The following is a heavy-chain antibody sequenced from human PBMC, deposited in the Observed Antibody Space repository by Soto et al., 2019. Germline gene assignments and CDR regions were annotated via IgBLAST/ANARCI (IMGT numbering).Heavy chain of an antibody. CDR2: INHSGST. CDR1: GGSFSGYY. V-gene: IGHV4-34*01. D-gene: IGHD6-6*01. J-gene: IGHJ4*02. CDR3: ARGRPPSSSIAARRSTRFDY. Sequence: SETLSLTCAVYGGSFSGYYWSWIRQPPGKGLEWIGEINHSGSTNYNPSLKSRVTISVDTSKNQFSLKLSSVTAADTAVYYCARGRPPSSSIAARRSTRFDYWGQGTLVTVSS.